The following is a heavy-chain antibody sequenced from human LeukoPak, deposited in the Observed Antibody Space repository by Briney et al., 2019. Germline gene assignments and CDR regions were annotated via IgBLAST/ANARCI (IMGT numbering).Heavy chain of an antibody. V-gene: IGHV3-30-3*01. Sequence: GRSLRLSCAASGFTFSSYAMHWVRQAPGKELEGVAVISYDGSNKYYADSVKGRFTISRDNSKNTLYLQMNSLRAEDTAVYYCAREAGYYDSSPHFDYWGQGTLVTVSS. CDR3: AREAGYYDSSPHFDY. J-gene: IGHJ4*02. D-gene: IGHD3-22*01. CDR2: ISYDGSNK. CDR1: GFTFSSYA.